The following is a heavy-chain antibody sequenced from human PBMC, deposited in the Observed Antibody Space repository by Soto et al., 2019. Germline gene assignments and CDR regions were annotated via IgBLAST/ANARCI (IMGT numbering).Heavy chain of an antibody. CDR1: GGSFSGYY. D-gene: IGHD6-19*01. CDR3: ATHSVYSSGWNNSPGAPNEYLHH. Sequence: SETLSLTCAVYGGSFSGYYWTWIRQPPGTGLEWIGEINHSGSTYYNPSLKSRVTISVDTSKNQFSLKLSSVTAADTAVYYCATHSVYSSGWNNSPGAPNEYLHHWGQGTLVTVSS. CDR2: INHSGST. V-gene: IGHV4-34*01. J-gene: IGHJ1*01.